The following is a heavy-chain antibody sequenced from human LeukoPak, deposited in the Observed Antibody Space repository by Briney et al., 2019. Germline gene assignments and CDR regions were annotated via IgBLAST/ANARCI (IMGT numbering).Heavy chain of an antibody. D-gene: IGHD2/OR15-2a*01. Sequence: GGSLRLSCAASGFTFSSYWMYWVRQVPGKGLVWVSRINSDENSISYADSVKGRFTISRDNAKNTVYLQMNSLRAEDTAVYYCTRDATYYLRYGYFDYWGQGTLVTVSS. CDR2: INSDENSI. CDR1: GFTFSSYW. J-gene: IGHJ4*02. CDR3: TRDATYYLRYGYFDY. V-gene: IGHV3-74*01.